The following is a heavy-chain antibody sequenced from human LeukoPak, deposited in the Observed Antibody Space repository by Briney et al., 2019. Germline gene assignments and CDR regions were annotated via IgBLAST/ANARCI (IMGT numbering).Heavy chain of an antibody. D-gene: IGHD2-2*01. CDR3: AGGGCSSTSCYLFHL. Sequence: PGRSLSPSSAASGFTFSSCGMHVLRQAPGKGLEWVSSISSSSSYIYYADSVKGRFTISRDNAKNPLYLQMNRLRAAEKAVYYCAGGGCSSTSCYLFHLWGEGTLVTVSS. V-gene: IGHV3-21*01. CDR1: GFTFSSCG. CDR2: ISSSSSYI. J-gene: IGHJ1*01.